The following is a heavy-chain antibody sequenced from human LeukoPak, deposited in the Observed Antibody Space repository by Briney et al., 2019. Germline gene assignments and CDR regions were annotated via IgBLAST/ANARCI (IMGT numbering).Heavy chain of an antibody. CDR2: ISGSGGST. CDR3: AKRGRYTRAADAFDI. J-gene: IGHJ3*02. CDR1: GFTFSSYV. Sequence: GGSLRLSCAASGFTFSSYVMSWVRQAPGKGLEWVSAISGSGGSTYYADSVKGRFTISRDNSKNTLYLQMNSLRAEDTAVYYCAKRGRYTRAADAFDIWGQGTMVTVSS. V-gene: IGHV3-23*01. D-gene: IGHD5-18*01.